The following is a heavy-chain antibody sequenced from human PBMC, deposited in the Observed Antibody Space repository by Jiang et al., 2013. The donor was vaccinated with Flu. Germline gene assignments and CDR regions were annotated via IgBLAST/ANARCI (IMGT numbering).Heavy chain of an antibody. Sequence: LLKPSETLSLTCTVSGGSISGYYWSWIRQPPGKGLEWIGYIYYSGSPDYNPSLKSRVTISVDTSKNQFSLKLRSVTAADTAVYYCASVGVNYSYGYSFDYWGQGTLVTVSA. J-gene: IGHJ4*02. D-gene: IGHD5-18*01. V-gene: IGHV4-59*08. CDR2: IYYSGSP. CDR1: GGSISGYY. CDR3: ASVGVNYSYGYSFDY.